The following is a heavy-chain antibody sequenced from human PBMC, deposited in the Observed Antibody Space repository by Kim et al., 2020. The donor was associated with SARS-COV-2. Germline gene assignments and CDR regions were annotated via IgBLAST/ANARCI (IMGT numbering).Heavy chain of an antibody. Sequence: YYNPSLKSRVTISVDTSKNQFSPNLSSGTAADTAVYYCARGIYGSGWFDPWGQGTLVTVSS. D-gene: IGHD3-10*01. J-gene: IGHJ5*02. V-gene: IGHV4-31*02. CDR3: ARGIYGSGWFDP.